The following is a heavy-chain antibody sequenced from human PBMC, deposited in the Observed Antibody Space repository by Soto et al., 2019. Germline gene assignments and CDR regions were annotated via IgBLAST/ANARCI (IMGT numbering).Heavy chain of an antibody. CDR2: ISAYNGNT. CDR3: ARRGLGYDFWSGYYDSPFDY. CDR1: GYTFTSYG. J-gene: IGHJ4*02. V-gene: IGHV1-18*01. Sequence: QVQLVQSGAEVKKPGASVKVSCKASGYTFTSYGISWVRQAPGQGLEWMGWISAYNGNTNYAQKLQGRVTMTTDTSTSTAYMELRGLRSDDTAVYYCARRGLGYDFWSGYYDSPFDYWGQGTLVTVSS. D-gene: IGHD3-3*01.